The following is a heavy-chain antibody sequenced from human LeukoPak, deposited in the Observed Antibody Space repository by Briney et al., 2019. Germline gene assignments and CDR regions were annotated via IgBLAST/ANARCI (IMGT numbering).Heavy chain of an antibody. V-gene: IGHV4-30-2*01. CDR3: ARGLMYYDSSGYYYSIGSSNWFDP. CDR1: GFTFSSYA. D-gene: IGHD3-22*01. J-gene: IGHJ5*02. CDR2: ISHSGST. Sequence: LRLSCAASGFTFSSYAMSWIRQPPGKGLEWIGHISHSGSTYYNPSLKSRVTISVDRSKNQFSLKLNSVTAADTAVYYCARGLMYYDSSGYYYSIGSSNWFDPWGQGTLVTVSS.